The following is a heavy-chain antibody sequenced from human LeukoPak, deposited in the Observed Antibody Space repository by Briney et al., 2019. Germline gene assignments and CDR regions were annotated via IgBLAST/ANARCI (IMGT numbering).Heavy chain of an antibody. Sequence: SETLSLTCTVPGGSISSYYWSWIRQPAGKGLEWIGRIYTSGSTNYNPSLKSRVTMSVDASKNQFSLKLSSVTAADTAVYYCARSTYDFWSGYSDGFAYWGQGTLVTVSS. D-gene: IGHD3-3*01. CDR2: IYTSGST. CDR1: GGSISSYY. V-gene: IGHV4-4*07. CDR3: ARSTYDFWSGYSDGFAY. J-gene: IGHJ4*02.